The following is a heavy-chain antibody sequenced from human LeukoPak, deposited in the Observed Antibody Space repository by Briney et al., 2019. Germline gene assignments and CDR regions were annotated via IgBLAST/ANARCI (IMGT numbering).Heavy chain of an antibody. J-gene: IGHJ4*02. Sequence: PGGSLRLSCAASGFTFSSYAMSWVRQALGKGLEWVSAISGSGGSTYYADSVKGRFTISRDNSKNTLYLQMNRLRAEDTAVYYCAKDRGGYYDILTGSGYYFDYWGQGTLVTVSS. CDR2: ISGSGGST. D-gene: IGHD3-9*01. CDR1: GFTFSSYA. CDR3: AKDRGGYYDILTGSGYYFDY. V-gene: IGHV3-23*01.